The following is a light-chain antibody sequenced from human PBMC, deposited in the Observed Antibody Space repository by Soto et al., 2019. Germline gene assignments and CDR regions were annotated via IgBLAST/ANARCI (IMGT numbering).Light chain of an antibody. J-gene: IGLJ1*01. CDR3: SSYTSSYTLV. Sequence: QSALTQPASVSGSPGQSITISCTGTSSDVGGYNHVSWYQRHPGKAPKLMIYEVSNRPSGVSNRFSGSKSGNTASLTISALQAEDEAEYYCSSYTSSYTLVFGTGTKVTVL. CDR2: EVS. V-gene: IGLV2-14*01. CDR1: SSDVGGYNH.